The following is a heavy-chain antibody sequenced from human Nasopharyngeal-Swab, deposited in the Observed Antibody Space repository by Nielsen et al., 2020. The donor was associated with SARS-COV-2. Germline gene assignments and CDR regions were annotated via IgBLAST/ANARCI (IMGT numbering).Heavy chain of an antibody. D-gene: IGHD3-10*01. J-gene: IGHJ5*02. V-gene: IGHV3-30*18. CDR3: AKDLWGNYYGSGSYEANWFDP. CDR2: ISYDGSNK. CDR1: GFTSSSYG. Sequence: GGSLRLSCAASGFTSSSYGMHWVRQAPGKGLEWVAVISYDGSNKYYADSVKGRFTISRDNSKNTLYLQMNSLRAEDTAVYYCAKDLWGNYYGSGSYEANWFDPWGQGTLVTVSS.